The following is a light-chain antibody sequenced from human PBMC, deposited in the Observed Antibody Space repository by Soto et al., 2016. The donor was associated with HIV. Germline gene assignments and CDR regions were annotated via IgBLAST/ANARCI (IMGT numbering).Light chain of an antibody. CDR2: DDS. J-gene: IGLJ2*01. Sequence: SYELTQPPSLSVAPRKTARITCGGKQMLEVKSVQWYQQKPGQAPVLVVYDDSDRPSGIPERFSGSNSGNTATLTISRVEAGDEADYFCQVWDVSTDLVVFGGGTKLTVL. V-gene: IGLV3-21*03. CDR1: QMLEVKS. CDR3: QVWDVSTDLVV.